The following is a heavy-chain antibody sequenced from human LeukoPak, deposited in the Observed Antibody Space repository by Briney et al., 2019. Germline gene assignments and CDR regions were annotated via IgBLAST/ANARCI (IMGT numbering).Heavy chain of an antibody. V-gene: IGHV1-18*01. Sequence: GASVKVSCKAPGYTFTSYGISWVRQAPGQGLEWMGWISAYNGNTNYAQKLQGRVTMTTDTSTSTAYMELRSLRSDDTAVYYCARGGWLCYYDSSGYLAIWGQGTLVTVSS. CDR1: GYTFTSYG. J-gene: IGHJ4*02. CDR2: ISAYNGNT. CDR3: ARGGWLCYYDSSGYLAI. D-gene: IGHD3-22*01.